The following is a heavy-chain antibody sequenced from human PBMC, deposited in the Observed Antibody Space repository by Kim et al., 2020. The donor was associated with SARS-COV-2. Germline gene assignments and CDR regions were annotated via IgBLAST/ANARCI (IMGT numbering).Heavy chain of an antibody. V-gene: IGHV3-23*01. CDR1: GFTFSTYA. CDR3: AKVDHDSSFV. J-gene: IGHJ4*02. CDR2: ISGSGGST. D-gene: IGHD3-22*01. Sequence: GGSLRLSCAASGFTFSTYAMSWVRQAPGKGLEWVSAISGSGGSTFYAGSVKGRFTISRDNSKNTLYLQLNSLRAEDTAVYYCAKVDHDSSFVWGQGAQVTVSS.